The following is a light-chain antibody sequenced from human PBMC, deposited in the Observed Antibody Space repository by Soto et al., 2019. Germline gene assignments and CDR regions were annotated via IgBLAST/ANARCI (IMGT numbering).Light chain of an antibody. CDR1: SSDVGGYNY. CDR3: SSYTSSSTL. J-gene: IGLJ1*01. Sequence: HYVLTQPASVAGSPGQSITISCTGTSSDVGGYNYVSWYQQHPGKAPKLMIYDVSNRPSGVSNRFSGSKSGNTASLPISGLQAEDEADYYCSSYTSSSTLFGTGTKVTVL. V-gene: IGLV2-14*01. CDR2: DVS.